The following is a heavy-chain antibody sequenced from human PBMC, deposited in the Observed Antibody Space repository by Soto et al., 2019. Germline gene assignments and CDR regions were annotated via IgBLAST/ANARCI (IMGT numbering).Heavy chain of an antibody. J-gene: IGHJ4*02. V-gene: IGHV4-39*01. D-gene: IGHD6-19*01. Sequence: KTSETLSLTCSVSGGSIRTSRYYWVWIRQPPGKGLEWIGSIYYSGNTYHNASLRSRVTISVDTSKDQFSLKLTSLTAADTAVYYCARPSYSLGWWVDYWGQGTLGTVS. CDR3: ARPSYSLGWWVDY. CDR2: IYYSGNT. CDR1: GGSIRTSRYY.